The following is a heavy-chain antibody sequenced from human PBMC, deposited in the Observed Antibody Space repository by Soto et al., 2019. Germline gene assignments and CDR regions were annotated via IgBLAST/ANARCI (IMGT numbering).Heavy chain of an antibody. D-gene: IGHD5-12*01. J-gene: IGHJ4*02. V-gene: IGHV4-61*08. CDR2: IYYSGNT. Sequence: PSETLSLTCTVSGGSTSSGGYYWSWIRQYPGKGLEWIGYIYYSGNTNYNPSLKSRVTISVDTSKTQFSLKLNSVTAADTAVYYCAHSAYDYYFDCWAQGTLITVSS. CDR1: GGSTSSGGYY. CDR3: AHSAYDYYFDC.